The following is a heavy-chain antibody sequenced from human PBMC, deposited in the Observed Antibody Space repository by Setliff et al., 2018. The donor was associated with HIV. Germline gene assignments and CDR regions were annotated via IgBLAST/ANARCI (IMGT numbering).Heavy chain of an antibody. J-gene: IGHJ5*02. Sequence: SETLSLTCALYGGSFSDYYWSWIRQPPGKGLEWLGHIYSSGSTNYNPSLKSRVTISVDTSKNQFSLKLYSVTAADTAVYFCARQTYYYDNSGHNWFDPWGQGTLVTVSS. CDR1: GGSFSDYY. D-gene: IGHD3-22*01. CDR3: ARQTYYYDNSGHNWFDP. CDR2: IYSSGST. V-gene: IGHV4-59*08.